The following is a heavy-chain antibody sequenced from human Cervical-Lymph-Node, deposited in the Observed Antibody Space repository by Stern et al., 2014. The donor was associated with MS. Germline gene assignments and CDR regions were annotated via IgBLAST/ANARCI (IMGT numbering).Heavy chain of an antibody. CDR2: LSSSSSYI. CDR3: ARDDRYCRGGSCYGSYYFDY. CDR1: GFTFSSYS. D-gene: IGHD2-15*01. Sequence: EVQLVESGGGLVKPGGSLRLSCAASGFTFSSYSMNWVRQAPGKGLEWVSSLSSSSSYIYYADSVKGRFTISRDNAKNSLYLQMNSLRAEDTAVYYCARDDRYCRGGSCYGSYYFDYWGQGTLVTVSS. J-gene: IGHJ4*02. V-gene: IGHV3-21*01.